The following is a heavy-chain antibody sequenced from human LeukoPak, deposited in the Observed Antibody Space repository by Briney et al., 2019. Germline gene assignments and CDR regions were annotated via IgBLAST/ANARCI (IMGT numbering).Heavy chain of an antibody. CDR2: TVGSRPDT. CDR3: ARPRLLPTVTHYYYMDV. D-gene: IGHD4-17*01. Sequence: GGSLRLSCAASGFTFTNYAMSWVRQTPGKGLEWVSATVGSRPDTYHADSVKGRFTVSRDNSKNTLYLQMNSLRAEDTAVYYCARPRLLPTVTHYYYMDVWGKGATVTVSS. CDR1: GFTFTNYA. J-gene: IGHJ6*03. V-gene: IGHV3-23*01.